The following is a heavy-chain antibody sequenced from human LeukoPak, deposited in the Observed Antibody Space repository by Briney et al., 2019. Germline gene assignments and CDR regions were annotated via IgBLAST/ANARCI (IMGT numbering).Heavy chain of an antibody. V-gene: IGHV3-30*04. J-gene: IGHJ5*02. D-gene: IGHD3-10*01. CDR2: ISYDGGNK. Sequence: GGSLRLSCAASGFTFSSYAMHWVSQAPGKGLEWVAVISYDGGNKYYADSVKGRFTISRDNSKNTLYLQMNSLRAEDTAVYYCARDSRILWFGESSLGNWFDPWGQGTLVTVSS. CDR1: GFTFSSYA. CDR3: ARDSRILWFGESSLGNWFDP.